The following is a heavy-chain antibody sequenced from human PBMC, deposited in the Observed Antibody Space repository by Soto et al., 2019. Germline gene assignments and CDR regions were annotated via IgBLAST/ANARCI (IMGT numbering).Heavy chain of an antibody. CDR3: ASGGSSNWFDP. D-gene: IGHD1-26*01. CDR1: SGSISSPDYY. Sequence: TLSLTCTVSSGSISSPDYYWSWIRQPPGKGLEWIGYIYYTGNTYYNPSLKSRVIMSVDTSTNQFSLKVTSVTAADTAVYYCASGGSSNWFDPWGQGTLVTVS. J-gene: IGHJ5*02. V-gene: IGHV4-30-4*01. CDR2: IYYTGNT.